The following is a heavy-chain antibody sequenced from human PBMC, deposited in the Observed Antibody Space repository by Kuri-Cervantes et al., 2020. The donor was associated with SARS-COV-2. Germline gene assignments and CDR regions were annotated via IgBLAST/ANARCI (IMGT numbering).Heavy chain of an antibody. J-gene: IGHJ6*02. CDR2: IYSGGST. CDR3: ARTGLPGWYYYYGMDV. V-gene: IGHV3-53*01. Sequence: GGSLRLSCAASGFTVSSNYMSWVRQAPGKGLEWVSVIYSGGSTYYADSVKGRFTISRDNSKNTLYLQMNSLRAEDTAVYYCARTGLPGWYYYYGMDVWGQGTTVPSP. CDR1: GFTVSSNY. D-gene: IGHD2-15*01.